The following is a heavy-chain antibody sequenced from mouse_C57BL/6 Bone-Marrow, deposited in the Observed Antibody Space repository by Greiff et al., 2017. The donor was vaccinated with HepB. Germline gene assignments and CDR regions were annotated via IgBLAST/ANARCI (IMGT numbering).Heavy chain of an antibody. D-gene: IGHD4-1*01. CDR3: ARYSGTDY. CDR2: IYPGDGDT. V-gene: IGHV1-82*01. J-gene: IGHJ2*01. CDR1: GYAFSSSW. Sequence: QVQLKESGPELVKPGASVKISCKASGYAFSSSWMNWVKQRPGKGLEWIGRIYPGDGDTNYNGKFKGKATLTADKSSSTAYMQLSSLTSEDSAVYFCARYSGTDYWGQGTTLTVSS.